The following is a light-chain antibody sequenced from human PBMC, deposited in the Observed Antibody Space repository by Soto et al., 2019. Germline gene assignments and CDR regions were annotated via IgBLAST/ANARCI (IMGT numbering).Light chain of an antibody. J-gene: IGKJ1*01. CDR2: AAS. Sequence: AIRMTQSPSSFSASTGDRVTITCRASQGISSYLAWYQQKPGKAPKLLIYAASNLQSGVPSRFSGSGSGTDFTLTISCLQSEDFATYYCQQYYSYPPTFGQGTKVEIK. CDR1: QGISSY. V-gene: IGKV1-8*01. CDR3: QQYYSYPPT.